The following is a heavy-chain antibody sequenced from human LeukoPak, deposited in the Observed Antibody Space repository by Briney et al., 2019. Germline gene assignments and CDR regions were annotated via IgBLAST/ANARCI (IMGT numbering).Heavy chain of an antibody. J-gene: IGHJ5*02. D-gene: IGHD1-14*01. CDR1: GFTFSSYA. Sequence: GSLRLSCAASGFTFSSYAMSWVRQAPGKGLEWVSAISGSGGSTYYADSAKGRFTISRDNSKNTLYLQMNSLRAEDTAVYYCARDRPEPRDYNRFDPWGQGTLVTVSS. V-gene: IGHV3-23*01. CDR2: ISGSGGST. CDR3: ARDRPEPRDYNRFDP.